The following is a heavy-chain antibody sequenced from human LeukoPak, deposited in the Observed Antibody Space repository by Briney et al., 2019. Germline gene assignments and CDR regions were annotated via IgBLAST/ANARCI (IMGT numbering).Heavy chain of an antibody. CDR1: GFTFRNHG. J-gene: IGHJ4*02. CDR3: ARDRGGVDYLDF. V-gene: IGHV3-33*01. Sequence: GRSLRLSCAASGFTFRNHGMHWVRQAPGKGLEWVAVIWYDGSDKYYADSVKGRFTTSRDNSKNTLYLQMNSLRAEDTAVYYCARDRGGVDYLDFWGQGTLVTVSS. D-gene: IGHD3-16*01. CDR2: IWYDGSDK.